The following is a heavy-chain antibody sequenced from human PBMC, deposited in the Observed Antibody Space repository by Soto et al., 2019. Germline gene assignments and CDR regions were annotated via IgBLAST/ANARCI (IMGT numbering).Heavy chain of an antibody. V-gene: IGHV4-59*01. J-gene: IGHJ6*02. CDR2: IYYSGST. D-gene: IGHD5-18*01. Sequence: PSETLSLTCTVSGGSISSYYWSWIRQPPGKGLEWIGYIYYSGSTNYNPSLKSRVTISVDTSKNQFSLKLSSVTAADTAVYYCARAGLGIQLLLSGGMDVWGQGTTVTVSS. CDR3: ARAGLGIQLLLSGGMDV. CDR1: GGSISSYY.